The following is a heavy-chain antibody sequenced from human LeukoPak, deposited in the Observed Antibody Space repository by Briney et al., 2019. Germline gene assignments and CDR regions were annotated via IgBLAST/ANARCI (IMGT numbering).Heavy chain of an antibody. CDR3: AKDEDYGDYVLSY. CDR1: GFTFSDYG. J-gene: IGHJ4*02. CDR2: ISYDGSNK. Sequence: PGRSLRLSCAASGFTFSDYGMHWVRQAPGEGLEWVAVISYDGSNKYSADSVKGRFTISRDNSKNTLYLQMNSLRAGDTAVYYCAKDEDYGDYVLSYWGQGTLVTVSS. V-gene: IGHV3-30*18. D-gene: IGHD4-17*01.